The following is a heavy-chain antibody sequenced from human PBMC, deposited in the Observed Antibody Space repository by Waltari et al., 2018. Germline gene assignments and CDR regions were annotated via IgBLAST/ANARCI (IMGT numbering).Heavy chain of an antibody. CDR3: ARDLAPRAFDI. Sequence: EVQLVESGGGLVKPGGSLRLSCAASGFTFSSYSMNWVRQAPGKGLEWVSSISNSSSYIYYADSVKGRFTISRDNAKNSLYLQMNSLRAEDTAVYYCARDLAPRAFDIWGQGTMVTVSS. V-gene: IGHV3-21*01. CDR2: ISNSSSYI. J-gene: IGHJ3*02. CDR1: GFTFSSYS.